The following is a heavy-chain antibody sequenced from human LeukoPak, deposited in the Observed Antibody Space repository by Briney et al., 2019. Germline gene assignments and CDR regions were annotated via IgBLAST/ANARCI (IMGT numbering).Heavy chain of an antibody. CDR3: ARDEVTAGRPAGFDP. J-gene: IGHJ5*02. Sequence: SQTLSLTCSVSGGSISSGDYYWTWIRQRPGKGLEWIGYIYNSGSTYYNPSLKSRVTISVDTSKNQFSLKLSSVTAADTAVYYCARDEVTAGRPAGFDPWGQGTLVTVSS. CDR2: IYNSGST. CDR1: GGSISSGDYY. V-gene: IGHV4-31*03. D-gene: IGHD6-6*01.